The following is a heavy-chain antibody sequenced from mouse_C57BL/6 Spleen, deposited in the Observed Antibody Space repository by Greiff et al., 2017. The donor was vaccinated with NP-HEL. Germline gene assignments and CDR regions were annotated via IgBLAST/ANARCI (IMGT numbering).Heavy chain of an antibody. CDR2: ISDGGSYT. V-gene: IGHV5-4*01. D-gene: IGHD2-4*01. Sequence: EVQRVESGGGLVKPGGSLKLSCAASGFTFSSYAMSWVRQTPEKRLEWVATISDGGSYTYYPDNVKGRFTISRDNAKNNLYLQMSHLKSEDTAMYYCARGNDYGYAMDYWGQGTSVTVSS. CDR1: GFTFSSYA. J-gene: IGHJ4*01. CDR3: ARGNDYGYAMDY.